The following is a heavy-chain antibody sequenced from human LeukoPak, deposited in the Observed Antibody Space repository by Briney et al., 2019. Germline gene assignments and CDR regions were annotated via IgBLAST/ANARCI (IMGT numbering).Heavy chain of an antibody. CDR1: GYTFTGYY. D-gene: IGHD3-22*01. J-gene: IGHJ4*02. V-gene: IGHV1-2*02. CDR2: INPNSGGT. Sequence: ASVKVSCKASGYTFTGYYMHWVRQAPGQGLEWMGWINPNSGGTNYAQKFQGRVTMTRDTSISTAYMELSRLRSDDTAVYYCARDYYDSSGCLVLVYWGQGTLVTVSS. CDR3: ARDYYDSSGCLVLVY.